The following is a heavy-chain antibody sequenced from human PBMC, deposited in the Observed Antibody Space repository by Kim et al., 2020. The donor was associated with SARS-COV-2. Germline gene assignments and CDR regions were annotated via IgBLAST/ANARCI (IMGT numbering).Heavy chain of an antibody. CDR1: GGSISSSSYY. D-gene: IGHD3-9*01. J-gene: IGHJ6*02. CDR2: IYYSGST. Sequence: SETLSLTCTVSGGSISSSSYYWGWIRQPPGKGLEWIGSIYYSGSTYYNPSLKSRVTISVDTSKNQFSLKLSSVTAADTAVYYCARAPVTGYYFGMYYYYGMDVWGQGTTVTVSS. V-gene: IGHV4-39*01. CDR3: ARAPVTGYYFGMYYYYGMDV.